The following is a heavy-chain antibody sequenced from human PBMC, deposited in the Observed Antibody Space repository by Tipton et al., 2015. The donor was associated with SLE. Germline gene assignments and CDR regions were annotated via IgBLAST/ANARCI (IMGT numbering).Heavy chain of an antibody. CDR2: ISAYNGNT. D-gene: IGHD2-2*01. J-gene: IGHJ4*02. Sequence: QVQLVQSGAEVKKPGSSVKVSCKASGGTFSSYAISWVRQAPGQGLEWMGWISAYNGNTNYAQKLQGRVTMTTDTSTSTAYMELRSLRSDDTAVYYCAKDWSYCSSTSCPLDYWGQGTLVTVSS. V-gene: IGHV1-18*01. CDR3: AKDWSYCSSTSCPLDY. CDR1: GGTFSSYA.